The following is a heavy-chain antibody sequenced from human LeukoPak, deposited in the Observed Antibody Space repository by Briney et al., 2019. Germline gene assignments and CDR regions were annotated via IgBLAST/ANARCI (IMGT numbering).Heavy chain of an antibody. CDR2: ISGSGSST. V-gene: IGHV3-23*01. J-gene: IGHJ4*02. CDR3: AMGARGDYSGEDY. Sequence: GGSLRLSCATSGFTFSSYAMSWVRQAPGKGLEWVSAISGSGSSTYYADSVKGRFAISRDNAKNSLFLQMNSLRAEDTALYYCAMGARGDYSGEDYWGQGTLVTVSS. D-gene: IGHD7-27*01. CDR1: GFTFSSYA.